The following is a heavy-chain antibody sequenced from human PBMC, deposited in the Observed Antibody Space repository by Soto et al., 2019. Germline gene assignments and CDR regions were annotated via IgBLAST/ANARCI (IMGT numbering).Heavy chain of an antibody. CDR1: SGSISSSNW. Sequence: PSETLSLTCAVSSGSISSSNWWSWVRQPPGKGLEWIGEIYHSGSTNYNPSLKSRVTISVDKSKNQFSLKLSSVTAADTAVYYCAREGIAAAGTGFDYWGQGTLVTRLL. CDR2: IYHSGST. CDR3: AREGIAAAGTGFDY. V-gene: IGHV4-4*02. D-gene: IGHD6-13*01. J-gene: IGHJ4*02.